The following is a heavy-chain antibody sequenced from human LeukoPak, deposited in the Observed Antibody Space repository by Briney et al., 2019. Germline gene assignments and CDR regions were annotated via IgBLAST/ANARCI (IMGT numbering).Heavy chain of an antibody. J-gene: IGHJ5*02. CDR3: AGLVVPGHFDP. Sequence: SETLSLTCSVSGGSINTYYWSWIRQPPGKRLEWIAYFYNSGSTNYNPSLKSRVTISLDTSKNQFSLKLSSVTAEDTAVYYCAGLVVPGHFDPWGQGTLVTVSS. CDR1: GGSINTYY. D-gene: IGHD2-2*01. CDR2: FYNSGST. V-gene: IGHV4-59*01.